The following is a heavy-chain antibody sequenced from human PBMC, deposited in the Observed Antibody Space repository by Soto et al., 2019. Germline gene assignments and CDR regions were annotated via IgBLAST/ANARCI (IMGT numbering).Heavy chain of an antibody. J-gene: IGHJ6*02. V-gene: IGHV4-59*01. Sequence: SETLSLTCTVSGGSISSYYWSWIRQPPGKGLEWIGYIYYSGSTNYNPSLKSRVTISVDTSKNQFSLKLSSVTAADTAVYYCATRADRSSPSCSPYYYYRMDVWGQGTTVTVSS. CDR1: GGSISSYY. CDR3: ATRADRSSPSCSPYYYYRMDV. D-gene: IGHD2-2*01. CDR2: IYYSGST.